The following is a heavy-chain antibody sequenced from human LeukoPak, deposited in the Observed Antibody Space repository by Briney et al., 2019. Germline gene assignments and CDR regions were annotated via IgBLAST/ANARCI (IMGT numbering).Heavy chain of an antibody. Sequence: GGSLRLSCAASGFTLSSYAMSWVRQGPGKGLEWVSAISVSGNTYHADSAKGRFTISRDSYKNTLYLQMNSLRAEGAAVYYCAKAPVTTCSGAYCYPFDYWGQGTLVTVSS. D-gene: IGHD2-15*01. CDR3: AKAPVTTCSGAYCYPFDY. V-gene: IGHV3-23*01. CDR1: GFTLSSYA. CDR2: ISVSGNT. J-gene: IGHJ4*02.